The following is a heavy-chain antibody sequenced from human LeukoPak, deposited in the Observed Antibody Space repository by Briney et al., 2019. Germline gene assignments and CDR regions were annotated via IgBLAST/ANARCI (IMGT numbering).Heavy chain of an antibody. CDR3: AKPLIAAAGVGAFDY. CDR1: GFTFSSYA. D-gene: IGHD6-13*01. V-gene: IGHV3-23*01. CDR2: VSGSGDRT. J-gene: IGHJ4*02. Sequence: PGGSLRLSCAASGFTFSSYAMTWVRQAPGKGLEWVSTVSGSGDRTYYADSVKGRFTISRDNSKNTLYLQMNSLRAEDTALYYCAKPLIAAAGVGAFDYWGQGTLVTVSS.